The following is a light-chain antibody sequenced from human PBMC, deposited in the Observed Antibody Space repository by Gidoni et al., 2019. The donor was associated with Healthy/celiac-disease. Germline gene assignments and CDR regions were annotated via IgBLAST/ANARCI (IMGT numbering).Light chain of an antibody. Sequence: SYELTQPSSVSVSPGQTARIPCSGDVLAKKYARWFQQKRGQAPVLVIYKDSERPSGIPERFSGSSSGTTVTLTISGAQVEDEADYYCYSAADNNLVFGGGTKLTVL. CDR2: KDS. V-gene: IGLV3-27*01. CDR1: VLAKKY. CDR3: YSAADNNLV. J-gene: IGLJ2*01.